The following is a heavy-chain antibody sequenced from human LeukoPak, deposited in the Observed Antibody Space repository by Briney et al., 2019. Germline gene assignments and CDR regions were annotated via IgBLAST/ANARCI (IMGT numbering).Heavy chain of an antibody. CDR1: GYTFTTYY. J-gene: IGHJ4*02. CDR3: ARGNPTHYGDYLYYFDF. D-gene: IGHD4-17*01. Sequence: EASVNVSCKASGYTFTTYYMHWVRQAPGQGLEWMGIINPTGGGTTYAQKLQGRVTMTRDTSTSTVLMELSSLRSEDTAVYYCARGNPTHYGDYLYYFDFWGQGTLVTVSS. V-gene: IGHV1-46*04. CDR2: INPTGGGT.